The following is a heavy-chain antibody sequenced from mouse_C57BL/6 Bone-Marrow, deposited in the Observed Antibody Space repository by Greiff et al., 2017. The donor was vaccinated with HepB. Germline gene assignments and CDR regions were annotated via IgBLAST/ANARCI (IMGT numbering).Heavy chain of an antibody. J-gene: IGHJ4*01. CDR3: ASDYPYYAMDY. CDR1: GFTFSSYA. CDR2: ISDGGSYT. Sequence: VQLKESGGGLVKPGGSLKLSCAASGFTFSSYAMSWVRKTPEKRLEWVATISDGGSYTYYPENVKGRFTISRDNAKNNLDLQMTHLKSEDTAIYDFASDYPYYAMDYWGQGTSVTVSS. V-gene: IGHV5-4*01.